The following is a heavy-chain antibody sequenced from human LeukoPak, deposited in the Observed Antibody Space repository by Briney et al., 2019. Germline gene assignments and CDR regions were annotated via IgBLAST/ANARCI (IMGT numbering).Heavy chain of an antibody. CDR1: GGSISSSSYY. V-gene: IGHV4-39*07. Sequence: SETLSLTCTVSGGSISSSSYYWGWIRQPPGKGLEWIGSIYYSGSTYYNPSLKSRVTISVDTSKNQFSLKLSSVTAADTAVYYCARTSHGPYSGSYYALDPWGQGTLVTVSS. D-gene: IGHD1-26*01. CDR2: IYYSGST. J-gene: IGHJ5*02. CDR3: ARTSHGPYSGSYYALDP.